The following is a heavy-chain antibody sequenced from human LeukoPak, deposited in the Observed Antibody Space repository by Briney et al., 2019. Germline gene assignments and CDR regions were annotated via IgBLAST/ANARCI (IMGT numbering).Heavy chain of an antibody. CDR3: AKDSKTYSGSYGVDY. CDR2: IWYGGSNK. V-gene: IGHV3-30*02. Sequence: GGSLRLSCAASGFTFSSYGMHWVRQAPGKGLEWVAFIWYGGSNKYYADSVKGRFTISRDNSKNTLYLQMNSLRAEDTAVYYCAKDSKTYSGSYGVDYWGQGTLVTVSS. D-gene: IGHD1-26*01. CDR1: GFTFSSYG. J-gene: IGHJ4*02.